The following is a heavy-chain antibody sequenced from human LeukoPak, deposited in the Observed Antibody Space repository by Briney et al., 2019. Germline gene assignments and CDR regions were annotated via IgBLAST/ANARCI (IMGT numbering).Heavy chain of an antibody. D-gene: IGHD2-15*01. Sequence: GGSLRLSCEASGFIFNDYSMHWVRQPPGKGLEWVSTISASGGSTYHADSVKGRFTISRDNSKNTLYLQMNSLRAEDTAVYYCGRYCSGASCYSGLFWGQGTLVTVSS. V-gene: IGHV3-23*01. CDR2: ISASGGST. CDR3: GRYCSGASCYSGLF. CDR1: GFIFNDYS. J-gene: IGHJ4*02.